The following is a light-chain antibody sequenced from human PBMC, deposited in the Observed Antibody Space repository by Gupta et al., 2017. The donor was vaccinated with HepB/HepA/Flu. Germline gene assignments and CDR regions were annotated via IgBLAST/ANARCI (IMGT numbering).Light chain of an antibody. J-gene: IGKJ4*01. CDR2: DAS. V-gene: IGKV1-33*01. CDR3: QQYDNIRLT. CDR1: QDISNY. Sequence: DIQMTQSPSSLPASVGDRVTITCQASQDISNYLNWYQQKPGKAPKLLIYDASNLETGVPSRFSGSGSGTDFTFTISSLQPEDIAKYYCQQYDNIRLTFGGGTKVEIK.